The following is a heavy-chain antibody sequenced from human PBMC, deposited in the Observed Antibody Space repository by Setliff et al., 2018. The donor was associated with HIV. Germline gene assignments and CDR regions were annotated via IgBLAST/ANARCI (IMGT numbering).Heavy chain of an antibody. J-gene: IGHJ4*02. CDR2: IYTSGST. D-gene: IGHD6-13*01. CDR1: GGSISSGSYY. V-gene: IGHV4-61*09. CDR3: NINSWPFDY. Sequence: SETLSLTCTVSGGSISSGSYYWSWIRQPAGKGLEWIGHIYTSGSTNYNPSLKSRVTISVDTSKNQFSLKLSSVTAADTAVYYCNINSWPFDYWARGTLVTVSS.